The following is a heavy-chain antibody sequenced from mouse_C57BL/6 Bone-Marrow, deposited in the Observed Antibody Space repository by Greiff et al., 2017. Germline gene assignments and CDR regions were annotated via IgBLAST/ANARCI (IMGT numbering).Heavy chain of an antibody. D-gene: IGHD2-1*01. J-gene: IGHJ2*01. V-gene: IGHV1-26*01. CDR3: ARRNGNYLYYFDY. Sequence: VQLQQSGPELVKPGASVKISCKASGYTFTDYYMNWVKQSHGKSLEWIGDINPNNGGTSYNQKFKGKATLTVDKSSSTAYMELRSLTSEDSAVYYCARRNGNYLYYFDYWGQGTTLTVSS. CDR2: INPNNGGT. CDR1: GYTFTDYY.